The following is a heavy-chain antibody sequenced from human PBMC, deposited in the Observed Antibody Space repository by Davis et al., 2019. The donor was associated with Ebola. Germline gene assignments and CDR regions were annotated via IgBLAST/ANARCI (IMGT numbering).Heavy chain of an antibody. V-gene: IGHV5-51*01. J-gene: IGHJ5*01. CDR3: ARAPYDSHYSYTWYFDS. CDR1: GYSFTRFW. Sequence: PGGSLRLSCKGSGYSFTRFWIAWVRQLSGKDLEWMGIIFPGDSDTRYSPSFQGQVIISADKSINTAYLQWSTLKASDTAMYYCARAPYDSHYSYTWYFDSWGQGTLVTVSS. D-gene: IGHD3-22*01. CDR2: IFPGDSDT.